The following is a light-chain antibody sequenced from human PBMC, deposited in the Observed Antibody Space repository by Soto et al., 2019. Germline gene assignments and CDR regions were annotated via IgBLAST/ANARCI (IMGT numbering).Light chain of an antibody. CDR2: GAS. V-gene: IGKV3-15*01. CDR3: QHYNNQPLT. Sequence: EIVMTPSPATLSVSPGERATLSCRASQSVSSDLPWYQHKPGQAPRLLIYGASTRATGIPVRFSGSGSGTDFTLTISSLQSEDFAVYYCQHYNNQPLTFGGGTKVDIK. J-gene: IGKJ4*01. CDR1: QSVSSD.